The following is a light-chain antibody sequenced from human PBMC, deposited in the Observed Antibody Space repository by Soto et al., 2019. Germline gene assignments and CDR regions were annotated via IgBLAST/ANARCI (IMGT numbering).Light chain of an antibody. Sequence: QSALTQPASVSGSPGQSITISCTGTSRDVGGYNLVSWYQQHPGKAPKLMIYEGNKRPSGVSHRFSGSKSGNTASLTISGLQAEDEADYYCCSYAGFSTFVFGVGTKGTVL. CDR2: EGN. J-gene: IGLJ1*01. V-gene: IGLV2-23*03. CDR3: CSYAGFSTFV. CDR1: SRDVGGYNL.